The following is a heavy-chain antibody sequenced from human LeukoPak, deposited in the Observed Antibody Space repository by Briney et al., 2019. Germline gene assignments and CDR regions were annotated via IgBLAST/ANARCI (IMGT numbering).Heavy chain of an antibody. J-gene: IGHJ6*02. CDR1: GYTFTDYY. Sequence: ASVKVFCKASGYTFTDYYMHWVRQAPGQGLEWMGWINLNSGVTNYPQKFQGRVTMTRDTSISTAYLELSRLRSDDTAVYYYARDGGMDVWGQGTTVTVSS. V-gene: IGHV1-2*02. CDR3: ARDGGMDV. CDR2: INLNSGVT.